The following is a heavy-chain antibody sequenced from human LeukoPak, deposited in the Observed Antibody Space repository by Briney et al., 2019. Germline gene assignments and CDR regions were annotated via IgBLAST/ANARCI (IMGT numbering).Heavy chain of an antibody. CDR2: ISGSGGST. CDR1: GFTFDDYA. D-gene: IGHD3-16*02. V-gene: IGHV3-23*01. J-gene: IGHJ4*02. Sequence: PGGSLRLSCAASGFTFDDYAMHWVRQAPGKGLEWVSAISGSGGSTYYADSVKGRFTISRDNSKNTLYLQMNSLRAEDTAVYYCAKTSSYQAGYYFDYWGQGTLVTASS. CDR3: AKTSSYQAGYYFDY.